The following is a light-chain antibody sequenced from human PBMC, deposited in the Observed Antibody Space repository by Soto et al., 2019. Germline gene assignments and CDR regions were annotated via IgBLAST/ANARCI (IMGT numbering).Light chain of an antibody. CDR3: QQYGSSPST. CDR1: QSVSSNY. J-gene: IGKJ1*01. CDR2: GAS. V-gene: IGKV3-20*01. Sequence: EIVLTQSPGPLPLSPGETATLSCRASQSVSSNYITWYQQKPGQAPRRLIFGASSRATCIPDRFSGSGSGTDFSLTSSRLEPEYFAVYYCQQYGSSPSTFGQGTK.